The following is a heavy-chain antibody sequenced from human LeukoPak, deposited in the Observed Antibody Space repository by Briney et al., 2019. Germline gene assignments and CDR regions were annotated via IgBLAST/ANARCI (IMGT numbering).Heavy chain of an antibody. CDR3: ARSVPDYTRFDY. J-gene: IGHJ4*02. D-gene: IGHD4-11*01. CDR1: GFTFSDYA. Sequence: PGGSLRLSCVASGFTFSDYAMNWVRQAPEQGLEWVSTFKTKYHQVYYAESVRGRFTISTDNSRNTVFLQMNSLRADDTALYYCARSVPDYTRFDYWGQGALVTVSS. CDR2: FKTKYHQV. V-gene: IGHV3-23*05.